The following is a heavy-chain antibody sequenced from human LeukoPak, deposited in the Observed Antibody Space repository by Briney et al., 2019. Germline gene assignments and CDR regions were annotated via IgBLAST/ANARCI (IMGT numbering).Heavy chain of an antibody. Sequence: SETLSLTCTVSGGSISSYYWGWIRQPPGKGLEWIGSIYYSGSTYYNPSLKSRVTISVDTSKNQFSLKLSSVTAADTAVYYCARPFDIVVVPAAIGAFDIWGQGTMVTVSS. J-gene: IGHJ3*02. CDR2: IYYSGST. CDR1: GGSISSYY. D-gene: IGHD2-2*02. V-gene: IGHV4-39*01. CDR3: ARPFDIVVVPAAIGAFDI.